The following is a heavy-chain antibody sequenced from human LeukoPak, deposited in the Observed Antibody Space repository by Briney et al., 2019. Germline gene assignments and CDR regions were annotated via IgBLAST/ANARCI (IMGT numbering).Heavy chain of an antibody. V-gene: IGHV5-51*01. CDR3: AIINHPDGRVY. D-gene: IGHD5-24*01. Sequence: GGSLRLSCQGLGYPFTTSWIGWVRQLPGKGLEWTAIIYAGNSDAKYSPSFQGQVSISTDRSISTAYLHWSSLKASDTAIYYCAIINHPDGRVYWGQGTLVTVSS. J-gene: IGHJ4*02. CDR1: GYPFTTSW. CDR2: IYAGNSDA.